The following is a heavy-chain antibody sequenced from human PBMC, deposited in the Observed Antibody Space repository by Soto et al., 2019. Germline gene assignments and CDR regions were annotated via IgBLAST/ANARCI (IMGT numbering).Heavy chain of an antibody. D-gene: IGHD1-26*01. Sequence: GVSVEVSCKGPRDTFTSYYINWVRQAPGQGPEWMGVINPHGGSTAYAQKFKGRVTLTRDTSASTVYMEVSSLTSEDTAMYYCARSSGGNFGIIIEGTNWFAPWGQGTLVTIS. CDR2: INPHGGST. J-gene: IGHJ5*02. V-gene: IGHV1-46*01. CDR1: RDTFTSYY. CDR3: ARSSGGNFGIIIEGTNWFAP.